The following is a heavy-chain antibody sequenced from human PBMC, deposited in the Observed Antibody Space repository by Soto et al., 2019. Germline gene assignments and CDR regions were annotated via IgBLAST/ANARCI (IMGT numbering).Heavy chain of an antibody. J-gene: IGHJ4*02. CDR1: GFTFGSYA. Sequence: EVQLLQSGGGLLRPGGSLRLSCAASGFTFGSYALSWVRQAPGKGLEWVSLISGSGANTFYVDSVKGRFTISRDNSDNKLWLQMNSLGVEDTAVYYCAKVRPYYGSGSPPFDFFDYWGQGTLVTVSS. CDR2: ISGSGANT. D-gene: IGHD3-10*01. CDR3: AKVRPYYGSGSPPFDFFDY. V-gene: IGHV3-23*01.